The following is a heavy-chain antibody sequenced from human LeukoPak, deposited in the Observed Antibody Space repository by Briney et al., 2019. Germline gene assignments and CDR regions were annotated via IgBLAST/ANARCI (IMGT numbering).Heavy chain of an antibody. CDR3: ARSLTVTTKYYYYMDV. CDR1: GASISSGDYY. D-gene: IGHD4-11*01. Sequence: SETLSLTCSVSGASISSGDYYWDWIRQPPGKGLEWIGSISYNGSTYYKASLKSRVTISVDTSRNQFSLKVTSVTAADTAVYYCARSLTVTTKYYYYMDVWGKGTTVTVSS. J-gene: IGHJ6*03. CDR2: ISYNGST. V-gene: IGHV4-39*07.